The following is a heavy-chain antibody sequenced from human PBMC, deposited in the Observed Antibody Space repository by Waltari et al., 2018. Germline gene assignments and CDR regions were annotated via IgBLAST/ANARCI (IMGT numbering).Heavy chain of an antibody. Sequence: QLQLQESGPGLVKPSETLSLTCTVSGGSISSSSYYWGWIRQPPGKGLEWIGSIYYRGSTSYNPSLRGGVSISVDTSKNQFSLKLSSVTAADTAVYYCARLGRGSGWDYFDYWGQGTLVTVSS. D-gene: IGHD6-19*01. V-gene: IGHV4-39*07. CDR1: GGSISSSSYY. J-gene: IGHJ4*02. CDR3: ARLGRGSGWDYFDY. CDR2: IYYRGST.